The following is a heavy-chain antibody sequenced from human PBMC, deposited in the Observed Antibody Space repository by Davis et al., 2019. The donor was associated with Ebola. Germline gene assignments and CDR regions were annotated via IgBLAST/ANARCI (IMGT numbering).Heavy chain of an antibody. D-gene: IGHD3-3*01. V-gene: IGHV3-30-3*01. Sequence: GGSLRLSCAASGFTFSSYAMHWVRQAPGKGLEWVAVISYDGSNKYYADSVKGRFTISRDNSKNTLYLQMNSLRAEDTAVYYCARGSGYYLPWFDPWGQGTLVTVSS. J-gene: IGHJ5*02. CDR2: ISYDGSNK. CDR3: ARGSGYYLPWFDP. CDR1: GFTFSSYA.